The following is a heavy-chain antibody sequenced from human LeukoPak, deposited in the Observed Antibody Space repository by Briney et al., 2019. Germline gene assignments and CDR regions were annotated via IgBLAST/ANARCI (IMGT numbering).Heavy chain of an antibody. D-gene: IGHD4-17*01. CDR3: ARDLVTVTKGFDI. Sequence: SETLSLTCAVSDDSFSSHYWTWIRQPPGKGLEWIGYISYIGSTNYNPSLKSRVTMSIDTSKNQFSLKLSSVTAADTAVYYCARDLVTVTKGFDIWGQGTMVSVSS. J-gene: IGHJ3*02. CDR2: ISYIGST. CDR1: DDSFSSHY. V-gene: IGHV4-59*11.